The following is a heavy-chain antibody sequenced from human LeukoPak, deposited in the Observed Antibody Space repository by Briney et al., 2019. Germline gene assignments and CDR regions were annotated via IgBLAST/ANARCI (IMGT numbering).Heavy chain of an antibody. D-gene: IGHD2-15*01. Sequence: GRSLRLSCAASGFTFSSYAMHWVRQAPGKGLEWVAVISYNGRNKYYADSVKGRFTISRDNSKNTLYLQMNSLRAEDTAVYYCAKVDCSGGSCYGSPYFDYWGQGTLVTVSS. CDR2: ISYNGRNK. CDR1: GFTFSSYA. J-gene: IGHJ4*02. V-gene: IGHV3-30*04. CDR3: AKVDCSGGSCYGSPYFDY.